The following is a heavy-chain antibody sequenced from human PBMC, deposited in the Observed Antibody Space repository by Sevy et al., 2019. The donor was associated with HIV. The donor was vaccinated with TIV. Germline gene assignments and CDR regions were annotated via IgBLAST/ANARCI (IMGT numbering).Heavy chain of an antibody. V-gene: IGHV3-30*18. J-gene: IGHJ3*02. CDR1: GFTFSSYG. CDR3: AKGGAVTDAAFDI. D-gene: IGHD2-21*02. Sequence: GESLKISCAASGFTFSSYGMHWVRQAPGKGLEWVAVISYDGSNKYYADSVKGRFTISRDNSKNTMYLQMNSLRAEDTAVYYCAKGGAVTDAAFDIWGQGTMVTVSS. CDR2: ISYDGSNK.